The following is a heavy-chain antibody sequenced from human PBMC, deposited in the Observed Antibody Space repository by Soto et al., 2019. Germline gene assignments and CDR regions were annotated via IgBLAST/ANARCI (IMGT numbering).Heavy chain of an antibody. D-gene: IGHD1-20*01. Sequence: TLSLTCTVSGGSISSGDYYWSWIRQPPGKGLEWIGYIYYSGSTYYNPSLKSRVTISVDMSKNQFSLKLSSVTAADTAVYYCARITGWSNYADYWGQGTLVTVSS. CDR3: ARITGWSNYADY. V-gene: IGHV4-30-4*01. CDR2: IYYSGST. J-gene: IGHJ4*02. CDR1: GGSISSGDYY.